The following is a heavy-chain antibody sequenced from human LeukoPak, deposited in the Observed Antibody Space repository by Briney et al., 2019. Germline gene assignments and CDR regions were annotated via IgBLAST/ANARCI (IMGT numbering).Heavy chain of an antibody. D-gene: IGHD3-16*01. J-gene: IGHJ4*02. CDR3: VGHSDY. CDR1: GFTFSSYA. Sequence: GGSLRLSCAASGFTFSSYAMHWVRQAPGKGLEWVAVISYDGSNKYYADSVKGRFTISRDNSKNTLYLQMNSLRAEDTAVYYCVGHSDYWGQGTLVTVSS. CDR2: ISYDGSNK. V-gene: IGHV3-30*04.